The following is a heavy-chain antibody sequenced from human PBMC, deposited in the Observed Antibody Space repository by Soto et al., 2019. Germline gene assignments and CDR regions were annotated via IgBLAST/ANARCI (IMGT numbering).Heavy chain of an antibody. CDR1: GYNFSDFG. Sequence: QVHLVQSGGELKKPGASVKVSCRASGYNFSDFGITWVRQAPGQGLEWMGWISGKNGNPNYAQTVQGRFTLTADTSTRTAYMEMRALTSDGTGIYYCASSAYYEDTATFENCGQGTPVTGAS. J-gene: IGHJ4*02. CDR3: ASSAYYEDTATFEN. D-gene: IGHD1-26*01. CDR2: ISGKNGNP. V-gene: IGHV1-18*04.